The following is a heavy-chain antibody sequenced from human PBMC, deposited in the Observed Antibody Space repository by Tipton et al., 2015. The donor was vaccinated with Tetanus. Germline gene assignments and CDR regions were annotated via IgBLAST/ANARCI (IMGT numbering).Heavy chain of an antibody. V-gene: IGHV4-34*01. CDR3: ARRPDGLDM. D-gene: IGHD4-17*01. Sequence: TLSLTCAVYDGSFSGYYWNWVRQPPGKGLEWIGEINHSGSTNLNPSLRSRVTTSVDTSKNQFSLKMRSATAADTGQYYCARRPDGLDMWGQGTMVTVSS. CDR1: DGSFSGYY. CDR2: INHSGST. J-gene: IGHJ3*02.